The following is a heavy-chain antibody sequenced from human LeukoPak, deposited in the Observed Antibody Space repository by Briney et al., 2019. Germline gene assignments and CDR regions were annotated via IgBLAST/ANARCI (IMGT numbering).Heavy chain of an antibody. Sequence: ASVKVSCKVSGYTLTELSMHWVRQATGQGLEWMGWMNPNSGNTGYAQKFQGRVTMTRNTSISTAYMELSSLRSEDTAVYYCARGLKGHSVWGQGTLVTVSS. V-gene: IGHV1-8*01. CDR1: GYTLTELS. CDR3: ARGLKGHSV. J-gene: IGHJ4*02. CDR2: MNPNSGNT.